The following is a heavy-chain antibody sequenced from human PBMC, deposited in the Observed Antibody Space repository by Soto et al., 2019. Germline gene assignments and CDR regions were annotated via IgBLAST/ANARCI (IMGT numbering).Heavy chain of an antibody. CDR1: GYTFTGYD. J-gene: IGHJ6*02. CDR2: INPNSGGT. CDR3: ARGGGYYYYYGMDV. V-gene: IGHV1-2*04. D-gene: IGHD3-16*01. Sequence: GASVKVSCKASGYTFTGYDMHWVRQAPGQGLEWMGWINPNSGGTNYAQKFQGWVTMTRDTSISTAYMELSRLRSDDTAVYYCARGGGYYYYYGMDVWGQGTTVTVSS.